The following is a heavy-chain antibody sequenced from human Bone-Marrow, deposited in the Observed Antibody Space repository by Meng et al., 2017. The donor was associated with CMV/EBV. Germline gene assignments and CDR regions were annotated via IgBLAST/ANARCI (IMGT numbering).Heavy chain of an antibody. CDR1: GFTYSYCN. CDR3: VKGWQNLGDY. Sequence: SCVASGFTYSYCNISGVRQAPGEGLGWVSSISGSGDSTYSEGSVKGRLTISRDNSESTLYLQMNSLTAEDTAIYYCVKGWQNLGDYWGQGTLVTVSS. V-gene: IGHV3-23*01. D-gene: IGHD7-27*01. CDR2: ISGSGDST. J-gene: IGHJ4*02.